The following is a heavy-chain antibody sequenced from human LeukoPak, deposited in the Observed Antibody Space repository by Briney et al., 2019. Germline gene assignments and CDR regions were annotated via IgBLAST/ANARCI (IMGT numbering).Heavy chain of an antibody. V-gene: IGHV3-11*06. CDR2: ISSSSSYT. CDR1: GFTFSDCY. Sequence: GGSLRLSCAASGFTFSDCYMSWIRQAPGKGLEWVSYISSSSSYTNYADSVKGRFTISRDNAKNSLYLQMNSLRAEDTAVYYCAREDSNAFDIWGQGTMVTVSS. D-gene: IGHD6-13*01. CDR3: AREDSNAFDI. J-gene: IGHJ3*02.